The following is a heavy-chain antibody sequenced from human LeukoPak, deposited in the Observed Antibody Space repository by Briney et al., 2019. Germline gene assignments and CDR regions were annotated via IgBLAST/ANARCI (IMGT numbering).Heavy chain of an antibody. CDR3: AKDRIVGATGYYYGMDV. J-gene: IGHJ6*02. Sequence: GGSPRLSCAASGFTFSSYGMHWVRQAPGKGLEWVAVISYDGSNKYYADSVKGRFTISRDNSKNTLYLQMNSLRAEDTAVYYCAKDRIVGATGYYYGMDVWGQGTTVTVSS. CDR1: GFTFSSYG. D-gene: IGHD1-26*01. V-gene: IGHV3-30*18. CDR2: ISYDGSNK.